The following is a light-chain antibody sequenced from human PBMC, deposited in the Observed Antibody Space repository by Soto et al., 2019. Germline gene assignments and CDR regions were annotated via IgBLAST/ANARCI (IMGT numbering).Light chain of an antibody. J-gene: IGKJ4*01. V-gene: IGKV3-15*01. CDR2: ATS. Sequence: EIVLTQSPATLSVSPGERATLSCRASQSVGENFAWYQQKPGQAPRLLIFATSTRATGVPARFSGSGSGTEFTLTISSLQSEDFAVYYCQQYGDWPLTFGGGAKVEIE. CDR3: QQYGDWPLT. CDR1: QSVGEN.